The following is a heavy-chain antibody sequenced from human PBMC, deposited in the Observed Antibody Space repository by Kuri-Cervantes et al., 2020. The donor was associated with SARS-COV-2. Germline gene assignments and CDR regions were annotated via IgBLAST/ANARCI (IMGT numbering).Heavy chain of an antibody. V-gene: IGHV3-7*04. D-gene: IGHD3-16*01. CDR1: SLTFSDYW. CDR3: AREPGGTFDY. CDR2: IKQDGSEK. J-gene: IGHJ4*02. Sequence: GGSLRLSCAASSLTFSDYWMSWVRQAPGKGLEWVANIKQDGSEKYYVDSVKGRFTISRDNAKNSLYLQMNSLRAEDTAVYYCAREPGGTFDYWGQGTLVTVSS.